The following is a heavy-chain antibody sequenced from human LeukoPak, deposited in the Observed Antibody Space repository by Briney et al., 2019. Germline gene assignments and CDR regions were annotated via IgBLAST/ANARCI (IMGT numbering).Heavy chain of an antibody. Sequence: LTGGSLRLSCAASGFTFNNYAMTWVRQAPGKGLEWVSGINSGGSTYYADSVKGRFTISRDNSKNTMYLQMNSLRAEDTAVYFCAKEASSGLNDYWGQGTLVTVSS. CDR2: INSGGST. D-gene: IGHD6-19*01. J-gene: IGHJ4*02. CDR3: AKEASSGLNDY. V-gene: IGHV3-23*01. CDR1: GFTFNNYA.